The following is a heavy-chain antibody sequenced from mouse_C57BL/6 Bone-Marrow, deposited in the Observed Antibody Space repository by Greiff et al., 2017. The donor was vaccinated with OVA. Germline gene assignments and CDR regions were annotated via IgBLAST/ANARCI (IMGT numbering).Heavy chain of an antibody. CDR3: ARAPNRDDYGSSYRYCDV. D-gene: IGHD1-1*01. V-gene: IGHV1-55*01. Sequence: VQLQQPGAELVKPGASVKMSCKASGYTFTSYWITWVKQRPGQGLEWIGDIYPGSGSTNYNEKFKSTATLTVDTSSSTAYMQLSSLTSEDSAVYYCARAPNRDDYGSSYRYCDVWGTGTTVTVSS. J-gene: IGHJ1*03. CDR2: IYPGSGST. CDR1: GYTFTSYW.